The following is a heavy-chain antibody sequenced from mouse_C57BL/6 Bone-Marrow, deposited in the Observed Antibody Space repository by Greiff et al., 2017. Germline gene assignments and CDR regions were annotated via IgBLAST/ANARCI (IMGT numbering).Heavy chain of an antibody. D-gene: IGHD2-3*01. CDR2: IRNKANGYTT. CDR1: GFTFTDYY. J-gene: IGHJ4*01. V-gene: IGHV7-3*01. CDR3: ARIYDGYLYAMDY. Sequence: VKLVESGGGLVQPGGSLSLSCAASGFTFTDYYMSWVRQPPGKALEWLGFIRNKANGYTTEYSASVKGRFTISRDNSQSILYLQMNALRAEDSATYYCARIYDGYLYAMDYWGQGTSVTVSS.